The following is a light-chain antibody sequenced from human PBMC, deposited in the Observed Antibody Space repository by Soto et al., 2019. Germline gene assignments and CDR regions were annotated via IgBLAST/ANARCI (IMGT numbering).Light chain of an antibody. V-gene: IGKV3-11*01. CDR2: DAS. CDR3: QQRSNWPWT. Sequence: IGLTHFPAPLLLFQGERATLSCRASQSVSSYLAWYQQKPGQAPRLLIYDASNRATGIPARFSGSGSGTDFTLTISCLEPEDFAVYYCQQRSNWPWTFGQGTKVDIK. CDR1: QSVSSY. J-gene: IGKJ1*01.